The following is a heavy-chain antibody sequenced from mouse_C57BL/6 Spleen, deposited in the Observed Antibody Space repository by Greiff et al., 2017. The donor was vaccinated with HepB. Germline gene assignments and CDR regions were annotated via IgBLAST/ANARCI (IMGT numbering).Heavy chain of an antibody. D-gene: IGHD1-1*01. J-gene: IGHJ2*01. CDR2: IYPGDGDT. Sequence: VQLKESGPELVKPGASVKISCKASGYAFSSSWMNWVKQRPGKGLEWIGRIYPGDGDTNYNGKFKGKATLTADKSSSTAYMQLSSLTSEDSAVYFCARSLITTVVVFDYWGQGTTLTVSS. CDR1: GYAFSSSW. CDR3: ARSLITTVVVFDY. V-gene: IGHV1-82*01.